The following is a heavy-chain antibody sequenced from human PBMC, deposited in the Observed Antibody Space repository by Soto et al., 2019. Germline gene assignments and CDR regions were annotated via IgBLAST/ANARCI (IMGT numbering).Heavy chain of an antibody. D-gene: IGHD4-4*01. J-gene: IGHJ6*02. CDR2: IKQDVSEK. CDR1: GFTFSSYW. V-gene: IGHV3-7*01. CDR3: ARDLTTVTTSYYYYGMDV. Sequence: GSLRLSCAASGFTFSSYWMSWVRQAPGKGLEWVANIKQDVSEKYYVDSVKGRFTISRDNAKNSLYLQMNSLRAEDTAVYYCARDLTTVTTSYYYYGMDVWGQGTTVTVSS.